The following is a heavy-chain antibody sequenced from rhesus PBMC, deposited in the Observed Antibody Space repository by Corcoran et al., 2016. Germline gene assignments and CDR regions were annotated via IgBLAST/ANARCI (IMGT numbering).Heavy chain of an antibody. Sequence: EVQLVESGGGLVQPGGSLRLSCAASGFTFSSYGMSWVRQAPGKGLAWVSYISNGGGSTYYADSVKGRFTISRYNSKNTLSLQMNSLRAEDTAGYYCAKPYGLDSWGQGVVVTVSS. CDR1: GFTFSSYG. J-gene: IGHJ6*01. V-gene: IGHV3S5*01. CDR3: AKPYGLDS. CDR2: ISNGGGST.